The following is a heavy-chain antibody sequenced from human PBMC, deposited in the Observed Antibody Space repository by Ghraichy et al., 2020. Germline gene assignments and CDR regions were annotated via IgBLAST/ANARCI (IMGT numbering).Heavy chain of an antibody. V-gene: IGHV1-2*04. CDR3: ARGSFGRQQLVRDYYYYMDV. D-gene: IGHD6-13*01. CDR1: GYTFTGYY. J-gene: IGHJ6*03. Sequence: ASVKVSCKASGYTFTGYYMHWVRQAPGQGLEWMAWINPNTGGTNYAQKFQGWVTMTTDTSISTAYMELSRLKSDDTAIYYCARGSFGRQQLVRDYYYYMDVWGKGTTVTVSS. CDR2: INPNTGGT.